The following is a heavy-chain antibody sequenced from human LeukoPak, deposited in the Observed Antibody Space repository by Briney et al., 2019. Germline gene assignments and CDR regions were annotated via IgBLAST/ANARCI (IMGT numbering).Heavy chain of an antibody. J-gene: IGHJ4*02. D-gene: IGHD5-12*01. V-gene: IGHV1-18*01. Sequence: ASVKVSCKASGYSFTKYGFSWVRQAPGQGLEWMGWISGYSGNTNYAPKLQGRVTMTTDTSTSTAYMELRSLTSADTATNYWARVRPTYSDPLEYDYWGQGTLVTVSS. CDR3: ARVRPTYSDPLEYDY. CDR2: ISGYSGNT. CDR1: GYSFTKYG.